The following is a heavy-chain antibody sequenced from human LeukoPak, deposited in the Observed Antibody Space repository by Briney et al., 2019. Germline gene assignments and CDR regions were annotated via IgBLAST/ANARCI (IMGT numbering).Heavy chain of an antibody. J-gene: IGHJ4*02. CDR1: GFTFSSYG. CDR2: IGGRDGST. D-gene: IGHD3-10*01. V-gene: IGHV3-23*01. CDR3: AKGHYYDSGSLDY. Sequence: GGSLRLSCAASGFTFSSYGMSWVRQAPGKGLEWVSAIGGRDGSTYYADSVKVRFTISRDNSKNTLYVQMNSLRAEDTAVYYCAKGHYYDSGSLDYWGQGTPVTVSS.